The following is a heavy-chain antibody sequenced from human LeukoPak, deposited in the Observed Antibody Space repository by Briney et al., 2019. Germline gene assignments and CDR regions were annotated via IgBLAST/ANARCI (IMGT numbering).Heavy chain of an antibody. CDR2: IYYSGST. CDR3: ARRESSGFFDY. D-gene: IGHD6-19*01. J-gene: IGHJ4*02. Sequence: SSETLSLTCTVSGGSISSYYWSWIRQPPGKGLEWIGYIYYSGSTSYNPSLNSRVTISLDTSKNQFSLNPSSVTAADTAVYYCARRESSGFFDYWGQGTLVTVSS. CDR1: GGSISSYY. V-gene: IGHV4-59*08.